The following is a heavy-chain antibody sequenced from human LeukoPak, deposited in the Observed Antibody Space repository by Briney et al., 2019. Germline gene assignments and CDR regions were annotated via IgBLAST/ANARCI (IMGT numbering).Heavy chain of an antibody. CDR1: GFTFSDHH. D-gene: IGHD3-22*01. J-gene: IGHJ4*02. Sequence: GGSLRLSCAASGFTFSDHHMDWVRQAPGKGLEWIGRSKNKDYAYSTVYAASVKGRFTFSRDDPKNSLYLQMDSLTTEDTAVYYCTRIFYYGTRGYYPDFWGQGTLVTVSS. CDR2: SKNKDYAYST. V-gene: IGHV3-72*01. CDR3: TRIFYYGTRGYYPDF.